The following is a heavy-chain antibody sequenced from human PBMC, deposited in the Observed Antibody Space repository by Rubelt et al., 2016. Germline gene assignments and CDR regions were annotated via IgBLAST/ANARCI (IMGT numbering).Heavy chain of an antibody. CDR3: AKDFPSNTASDY. Sequence: PGRSLRLSCAASGFTLSSYAMHWVRQAPGKGLEWVAVVSYDGSNKYYADSVKGRFTISRDNSKNTLDLQMNSLRAEDTAIYYCAKDFPSNTASDYWGQGTLVTVSS. V-gene: IGHV3-30*04. CDR1: GFTLSSYA. J-gene: IGHJ4*02. CDR2: VSYDGSNK. D-gene: IGHD5-18*01.